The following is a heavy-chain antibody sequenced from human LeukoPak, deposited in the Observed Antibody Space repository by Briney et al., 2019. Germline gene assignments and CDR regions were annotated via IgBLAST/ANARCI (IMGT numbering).Heavy chain of an antibody. V-gene: IGHV4-34*01. CDR2: INHSGST. CDR1: GGSFSGYY. D-gene: IGHD3-10*01. J-gene: IGHJ4*02. Sequence: PSETLSLTCAVYGGSFSGYYRSWIRQPPGKGLEWIGEINHSGSTNYNPSLKSRVTISVDTSKNQFSLKLSSVTAADTAVYYCARGLEYYYGSGSYPDASIFADYWGQGTLVTVSS. CDR3: ARGLEYYYGSGSYPDASIFADY.